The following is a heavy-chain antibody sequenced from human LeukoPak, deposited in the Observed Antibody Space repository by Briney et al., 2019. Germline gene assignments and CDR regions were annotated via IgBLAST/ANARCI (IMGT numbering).Heavy chain of an antibody. CDR1: GFSLSNARMG. V-gene: IGHV2-26*01. D-gene: IGHD4-23*01. J-gene: IGHJ4*02. Sequence: SGPTLVNPTETPTLTCTVSGFSLSNARMGASWIRQPPGKALEWLAHIFSNDEKSYSTSLKSRLTISKDTSKSQVVLTMTNMDPVDTATYYCARIDYGGKGCVDYWGQGTLVTVSS. CDR3: ARIDYGGKGCVDY. CDR2: IFSNDEK.